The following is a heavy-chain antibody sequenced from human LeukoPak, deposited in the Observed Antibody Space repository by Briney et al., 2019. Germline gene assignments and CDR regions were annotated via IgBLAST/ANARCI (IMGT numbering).Heavy chain of an antibody. Sequence: ASVKVSCKASGYTFTGYYMHWVRQAPGQGLERMGWISPNSGGTNYAQKNQGRVTMTRDTSISTAYMELSRLRSDDTAVYYCARDSGYYYGSGSPYWYFDYWGQGTLVTVSS. CDR3: ARDSGYYYGSGSPYWYFDY. CDR1: GYTFTGYY. V-gene: IGHV1-2*02. J-gene: IGHJ4*02. D-gene: IGHD3-10*01. CDR2: ISPNSGGT.